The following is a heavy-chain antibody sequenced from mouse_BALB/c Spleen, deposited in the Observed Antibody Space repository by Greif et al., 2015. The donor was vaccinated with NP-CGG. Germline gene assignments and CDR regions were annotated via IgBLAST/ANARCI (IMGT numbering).Heavy chain of an antibody. Sequence: EVKLVESGGDLVKPGGSLKLSCAASGFTFSSYGMSWVRQTPDKRLEWVATIISGGSYTYYPDSVKGRFTISRDNAKNTLYLQMSSLKSEDTAMYYCARHGNYLMDYWGQGTSVTVSS. J-gene: IGHJ4*01. CDR2: IISGGSYT. D-gene: IGHD2-1*01. CDR3: ARHGNYLMDY. V-gene: IGHV5-6*01. CDR1: GFTFSSYG.